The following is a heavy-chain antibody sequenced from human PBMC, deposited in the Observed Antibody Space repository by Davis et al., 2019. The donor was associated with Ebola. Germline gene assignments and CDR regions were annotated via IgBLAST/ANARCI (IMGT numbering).Heavy chain of an antibody. CDR1: GGSISSGGYY. CDR2: IYYSGST. D-gene: IGHD1-26*01. V-gene: IGHV4-31*03. CDR3: ARAVGATTRVDY. Sequence: PSETLSLTCTVSGGSISSGGYYWSWIRQHPGKGLEWIGYIYYSGSTYYNPSLKSRVTISVDTSKNQFSLKLSSVTAADTAVYYCARAVGATTRVDYWGQGTLVTVSS. J-gene: IGHJ4*02.